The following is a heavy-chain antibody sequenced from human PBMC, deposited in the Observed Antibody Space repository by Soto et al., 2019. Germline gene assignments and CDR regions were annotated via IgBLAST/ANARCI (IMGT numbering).Heavy chain of an antibody. CDR3: TRDRHSASGSGFITASWFDL. Sequence: QVQLVQSGAEVKKPGASVKVSCKASGYTFTSYGITWVRQAPGQGLEWMGWTSAYNGNTNYAQKLQGRVTMTTDTSTSTAYMELRRLRSDDTAVYFCTRDRHSASGSGFITASWFDLWGQGSLVTVSS. CDR1: GYTFTSYG. D-gene: IGHD6-19*01. CDR2: TSAYNGNT. V-gene: IGHV1-18*01. J-gene: IGHJ5*02.